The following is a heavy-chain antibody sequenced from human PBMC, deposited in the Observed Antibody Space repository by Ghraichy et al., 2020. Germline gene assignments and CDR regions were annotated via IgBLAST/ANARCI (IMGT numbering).Heavy chain of an antibody. V-gene: IGHV3-23*01. CDR3: VRESGGYSYADI. D-gene: IGHD5-18*01. J-gene: IGHJ3*02. CDR1: GFTFSSYA. CDR2: INGGNT. Sequence: GGSLRLSCAAAGFTFSSYAMSWLRQAPGEGLEWVSAINGGNTYYADSVKGRFTISRDNSRNTLFLQMNSLRAEDTAIYYCVRESGGYSYADIWGQGTMVTVSS.